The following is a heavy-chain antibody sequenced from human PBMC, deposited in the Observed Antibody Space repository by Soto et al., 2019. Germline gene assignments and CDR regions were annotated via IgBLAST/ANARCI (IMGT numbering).Heavy chain of an antibody. Sequence: QVQLLESGGGAVQPERSLRLSCAASGFTFSSYAMHWVRQAPGKGLEWVAVISYDGNNKYYAEYVKGRFTISRDNSKNTLYLQMSSLRPEDTAVYYCAGGKGTNSGAYYYYGMDVWGQGTTVTVSS. V-gene: IGHV3-30-3*01. CDR1: GFTFSSYA. D-gene: IGHD1-7*01. CDR2: ISYDGNNK. J-gene: IGHJ6*02. CDR3: AGGKGTNSGAYYYYGMDV.